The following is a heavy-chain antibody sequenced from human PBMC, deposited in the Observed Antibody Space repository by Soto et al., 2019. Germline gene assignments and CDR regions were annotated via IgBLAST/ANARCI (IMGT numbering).Heavy chain of an antibody. CDR2: ISSSSSYI. CDR3: ARDLDQLLYVSSYYGMDV. J-gene: IGHJ6*02. CDR1: GFTFSSYS. D-gene: IGHD2-2*02. Sequence: EVQLVESGGGLVKPGGSLRLSCAASGFTFSSYSMNWVRQAPGKGLEWVSSISSSSSYIYYADSVKGRFTISRDNAKNALYLQMNSLRAEDTAVYYCARDLDQLLYVSSYYGMDVWGQGTTVTVSS. V-gene: IGHV3-21*01.